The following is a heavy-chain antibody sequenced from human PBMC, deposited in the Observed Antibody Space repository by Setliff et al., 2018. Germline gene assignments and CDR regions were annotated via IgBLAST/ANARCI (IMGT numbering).Heavy chain of an antibody. CDR3: ARSPANGGHDAFDV. Sequence: GGSLRLSCAVSTFTLGTYSTHWVRQAPGKGLAWVSSISPYSDYIYYADSVKGRFTISRDNAKNSLYLQMNSLGAEDTAVYFCARSPANGGHDAFDVWGQGTMVTVSS. J-gene: IGHJ3*01. CDR2: ISPYSDYI. D-gene: IGHD6-25*01. V-gene: IGHV3-21*06. CDR1: TFTLGTYS.